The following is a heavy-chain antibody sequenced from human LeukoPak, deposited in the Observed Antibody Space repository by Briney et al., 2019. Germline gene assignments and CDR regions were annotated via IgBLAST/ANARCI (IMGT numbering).Heavy chain of an antibody. V-gene: IGHV3-33*01. Sequence: GRSLRLSCAASGFTFSSYGMHWVRQAPGKGLEWVAVIWYDGSNKYYADSVKGRFTISRDNSKNTLYLLMNSLRAEDTAVYYCARDQDSYGTFDYWGQGTLVTVSS. CDR1: GFTFSSYG. D-gene: IGHD5-18*01. CDR3: ARDQDSYGTFDY. J-gene: IGHJ4*02. CDR2: IWYDGSNK.